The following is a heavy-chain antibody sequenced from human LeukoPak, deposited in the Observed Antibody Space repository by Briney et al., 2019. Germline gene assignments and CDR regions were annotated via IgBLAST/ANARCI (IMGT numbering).Heavy chain of an antibody. Sequence: ASVKVSCKASGYTFTAYYMHWVRQAPGQGLEWMGRINPNSGDTSYAQKFQGRVTMTRDKSISTAYMELSRLRSDDTAVYYCAREYCSGGICYAYFDCWGQGTLVTVSS. V-gene: IGHV1-2*06. D-gene: IGHD2-15*01. CDR3: AREYCSGGICYAYFDC. CDR2: INPNSGDT. CDR1: GYTFTAYY. J-gene: IGHJ4*02.